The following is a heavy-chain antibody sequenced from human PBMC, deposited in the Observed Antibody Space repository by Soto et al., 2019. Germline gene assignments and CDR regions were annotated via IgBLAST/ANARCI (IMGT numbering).Heavy chain of an antibody. V-gene: IGHV4-39*01. CDR3: ARHIAAAGIFDY. J-gene: IGHJ4*02. CDR1: GDSINSDNYY. CDR2: IYYRGNT. Sequence: SETLSLTCSVSGDSINSDNYYWGWIRQPPGKGLEWIGCIYYRGNTYYNPSLKTRVTISLDKSKSQFSLKLNSVTAADTAVYYCARHIAAAGIFDYWGQGTLVTVSS. D-gene: IGHD6-13*01.